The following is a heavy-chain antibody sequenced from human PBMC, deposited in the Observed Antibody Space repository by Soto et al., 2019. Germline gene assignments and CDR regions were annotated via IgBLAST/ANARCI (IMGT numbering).Heavy chain of an antibody. V-gene: IGHV3-30*18. CDR2: ISYDGSNK. CDR3: AKDPRLDILTGPFDY. CDR1: GFTFSSYG. Sequence: QVQLVESGGGVVQPGRSLRLSCAASGFTFSSYGMHWVRQAPGKGLEWVAVISYDGSNKYYADSVKGRFTISRDNSKNTLYLQMNSLRAEDTAGYYCAKDPRLDILTGPFDYWGQGTLVTVSS. D-gene: IGHD3-9*01. J-gene: IGHJ4*02.